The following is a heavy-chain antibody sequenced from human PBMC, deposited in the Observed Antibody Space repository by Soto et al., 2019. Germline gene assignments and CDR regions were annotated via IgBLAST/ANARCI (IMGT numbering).Heavy chain of an antibody. Sequence: QVQLQQWGAGLLKPSETLSLTCAVYGGSFSGYYWSWIRQPPGKGLEWIGEINHSGSTNYNPSLKSRGTISVDTSKNHFSLKLSSVTAADTAVYYCARGLFGYWGQGTLVTVSS. J-gene: IGHJ4*02. CDR2: INHSGST. V-gene: IGHV4-34*01. CDR3: ARGLFGY. D-gene: IGHD3-10*02. CDR1: GGSFSGYY.